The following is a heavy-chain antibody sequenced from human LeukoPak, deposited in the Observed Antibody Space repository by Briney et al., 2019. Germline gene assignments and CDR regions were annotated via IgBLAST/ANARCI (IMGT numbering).Heavy chain of an antibody. V-gene: IGHV3-7*04. J-gene: IGHJ4*02. CDR2: INEDGSEN. CDR1: GFTMSSSW. CDR3: ARDRGWYHADY. Sequence: GGSLRLSCTVSGFTMSSSWMSWVRQAPGKGLEWVANINEDGSENNYVGSVKGRFTISRDNAKNSLFLQMNSLRAEGTAVYCCARDRGWYHADYWGQGTLVTVSA. D-gene: IGHD6-19*01.